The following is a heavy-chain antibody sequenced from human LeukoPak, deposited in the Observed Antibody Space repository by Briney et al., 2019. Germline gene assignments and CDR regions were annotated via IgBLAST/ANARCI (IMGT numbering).Heavy chain of an antibody. D-gene: IGHD6-13*01. CDR1: GGSISSGGYY. CDR3: ARDLGSSSWLWVY. V-gene: IGHV4-31*03. J-gene: IGHJ4*02. CDR2: IYYSGST. Sequence: SETLSLTCTVSGGSISSGGYYWSWIRQHPGKGLEWIGYIYYSGSTYYNPSLKSRVTISVDTSKNQFSLKLSSVTAADTAVYYCARDLGSSSWLWVYWGQGTLVTVSS.